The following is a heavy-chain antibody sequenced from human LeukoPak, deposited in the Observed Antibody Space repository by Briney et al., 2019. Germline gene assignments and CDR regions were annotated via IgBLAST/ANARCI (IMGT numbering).Heavy chain of an antibody. J-gene: IGHJ3*02. Sequence: PGGSLRLSCAASGFTFSKYSMNWVRQAPGKGLEWVSSISSSSRYIEYADSVKGRFTIFRDNAKNSVYLQMNSLRAEDTAVYFCARDGGDAFDMWGQGTMVTVSS. CDR1: GFTFSKYS. D-gene: IGHD3-3*01. CDR3: ARDGGDAFDM. V-gene: IGHV3-21*01. CDR2: ISSSSRYI.